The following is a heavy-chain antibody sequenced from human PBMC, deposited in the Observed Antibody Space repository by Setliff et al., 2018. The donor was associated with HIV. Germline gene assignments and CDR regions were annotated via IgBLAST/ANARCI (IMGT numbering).Heavy chain of an antibody. Sequence: NPSETLSLTCTVSGGSISSYYWSWIRQPPGKGLEWIGYIYYSGSTYYNPSLKSRITISVDTSKNQFSLRLSSVTAADTAVYYCARSGSSSPHYFDYWGQGTLVTVSS. CDR3: ARSGSSSPHYFDY. CDR1: GGSISSYY. J-gene: IGHJ4*02. CDR2: IYYSGST. D-gene: IGHD6-6*01. V-gene: IGHV4-59*12.